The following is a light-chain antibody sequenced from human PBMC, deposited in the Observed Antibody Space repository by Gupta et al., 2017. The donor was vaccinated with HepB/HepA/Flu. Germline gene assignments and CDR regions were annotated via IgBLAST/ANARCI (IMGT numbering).Light chain of an antibody. J-gene: IGKJ2*01. CDR3: QQDYNLPRT. CDR1: QDISKY. CDR2: DAS. Sequence: DIQMTQSPSSLSASVGDRVTITCQASQDISKYLNWYQQKPGKAPKLLIYDASNLEKGVPSRFSGSGSGTDFTFTISSLQPGDIANYYCQQDYNLPRTFGQGTKLEIK. V-gene: IGKV1-33*01.